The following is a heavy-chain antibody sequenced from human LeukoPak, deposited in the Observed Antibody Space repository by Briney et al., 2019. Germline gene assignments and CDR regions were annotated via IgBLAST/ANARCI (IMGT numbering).Heavy chain of an antibody. CDR1: GSTFVNNW. CDR2: INQDGSET. V-gene: IGHV3-7*03. CDR3: ARDKIGSTGGRGCDY. Sequence: GGSLRPSCAPSGSTFVNNWITSVRQAPGEWLEWVTYINQDGSETYYVHSVKGRFTASKDTAKNSLYLQLNSLTVEDTAVYYCARDKIGSTGGRGCDYWGQGTLVTVSS. J-gene: IGHJ4*02. D-gene: IGHD2-15*01.